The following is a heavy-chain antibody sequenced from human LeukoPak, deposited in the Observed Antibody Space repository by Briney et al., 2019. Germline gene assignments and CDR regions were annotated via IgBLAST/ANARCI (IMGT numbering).Heavy chain of an antibody. CDR1: GGSMSDYH. D-gene: IGHD1-1*01. CDR3: ARGAGGYRFDP. CDR2: IYNRGST. V-gene: IGHV4-59*01. Sequence: SETLSLTCTVSGGSMSDYHWSWIRQPPGKGLEYIEYIYNRGSTHYNPSLKSRVTISADTSKKQFSLKLTSVTAADTAVYYCARGAGGYRFDPWGQGTLVIVSS. J-gene: IGHJ5*02.